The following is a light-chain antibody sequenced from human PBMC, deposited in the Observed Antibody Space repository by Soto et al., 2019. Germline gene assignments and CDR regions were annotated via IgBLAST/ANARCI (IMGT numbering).Light chain of an antibody. CDR3: RSYSISTAYL. CDR2: EVN. Sequence: SSLTQTASVSGSPGQSITISCTGTISDVGGYDYVSWYQLHPGKAPKLMVFEVNNRPSGVSYRFSGSKSGNTASLTISGLQAEDEADYFCRSYSISTAYLFGAGTKVTVL. CDR1: ISDVGGYDY. V-gene: IGLV2-14*01. J-gene: IGLJ1*01.